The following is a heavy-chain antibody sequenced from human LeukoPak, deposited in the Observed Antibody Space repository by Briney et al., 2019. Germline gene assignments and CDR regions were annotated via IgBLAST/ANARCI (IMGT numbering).Heavy chain of an antibody. D-gene: IGHD4-17*01. CDR2: IYYSGST. J-gene: IGHJ4*02. CDR3: ASLDTTVTLFDY. Sequence: SETLSLTCTVSGGFISSYYWSWIRQPPGKGLEWIGYIYYSGSTNYNPSLKSRVTISVDTSKNQFSLKLTSVTAADTAVYYCASLDTTVTLFDYWGQGTLVTVSS. V-gene: IGHV4-59*08. CDR1: GGFISSYY.